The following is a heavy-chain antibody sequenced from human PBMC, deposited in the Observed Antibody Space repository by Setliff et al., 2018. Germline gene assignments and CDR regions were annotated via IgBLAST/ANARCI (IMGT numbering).Heavy chain of an antibody. D-gene: IGHD4-17*01. J-gene: IGHJ3*01. CDR1: GDSISSRRSY. Sequence: SETLSLTCTVSGDSISSRRSYWGWIRQPPGKGLEWIGRFRPSGKTYYNPSLNRRVTISVDTSKKQFSLKVTSVTAADTAVYYCVRDAGDGYGVDAYAGGGFDFWGQGTMVTVSS. CDR2: FRPSGKT. V-gene: IGHV4-39*07. CDR3: VRDAGDGYGVDAYAGGGFDF.